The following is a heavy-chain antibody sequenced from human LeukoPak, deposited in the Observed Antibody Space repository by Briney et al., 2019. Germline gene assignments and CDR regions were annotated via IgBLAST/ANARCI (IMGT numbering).Heavy chain of an antibody. CDR2: INPNSGGT. Sequence: ASVNVSCKASGYTFTGYYMHWVRQAPGQGLEWMGWINPNSGGTNYAQKFQGRVTMTRDTSISTAYMELSRLRSDDTAVYYCARAYGSGSFPPDYWGQGTLVTVSS. D-gene: IGHD3-10*01. V-gene: IGHV1-2*02. CDR3: ARAYGSGSFPPDY. J-gene: IGHJ4*02. CDR1: GYTFTGYY.